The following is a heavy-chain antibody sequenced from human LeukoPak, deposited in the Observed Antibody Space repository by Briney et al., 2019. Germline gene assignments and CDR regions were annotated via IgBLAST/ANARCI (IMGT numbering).Heavy chain of an antibody. D-gene: IGHD3-3*01. CDR2: ISGSGDST. CDR1: GFTFSNYA. J-gene: IGHJ4*02. CDR3: AKCSGSTIFGVPFDY. V-gene: IGHV3-23*01. Sequence: GGSLRLSCAASGFTFSNYAMTWVRQAPGKGLEWVSGISGSGDSTYYADSVKGRFPISRDNSKNTLYLQMDSLRAEDTALYYCAKCSGSTIFGVPFDYWGQGTLVTVSS.